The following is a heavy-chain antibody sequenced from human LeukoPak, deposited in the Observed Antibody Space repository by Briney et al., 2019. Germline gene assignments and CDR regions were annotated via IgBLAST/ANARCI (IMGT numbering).Heavy chain of an antibody. Sequence: SETLSLTCVVNGGSFSGYYWSWIRQPPGEGLEWIGEIDQSGTTNYNPSLKSRVAISIDTSKKQFSLTLTSMTAADTAVYYCARVPHYYFGYGYFDTWGQGTRVTVSS. D-gene: IGHD3/OR15-3a*01. CDR2: IDQSGTT. V-gene: IGHV4-34*01. J-gene: IGHJ4*02. CDR1: GGSFSGYY. CDR3: ARVPHYYFGYGYFDT.